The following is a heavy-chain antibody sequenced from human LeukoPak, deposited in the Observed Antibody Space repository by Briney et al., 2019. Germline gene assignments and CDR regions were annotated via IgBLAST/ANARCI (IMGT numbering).Heavy chain of an antibody. CDR3: ARAGTIFGVVINYYYYGMDV. Sequence: RASVKVSCKASGYTFPSYDINWVRQATGQGLEWMGWMNPNSGNTGYAQKFQGRVTMTRDTSISTAYMELSSLRSEDTAVYYCARAGTIFGVVINYYYYGMDVWGQGTTVTVSS. V-gene: IGHV1-8*01. CDR1: GYTFPSYD. CDR2: MNPNSGNT. J-gene: IGHJ6*02. D-gene: IGHD3-3*01.